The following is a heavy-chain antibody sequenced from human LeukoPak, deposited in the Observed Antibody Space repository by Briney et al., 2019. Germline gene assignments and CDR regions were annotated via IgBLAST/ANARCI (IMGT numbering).Heavy chain of an antibody. CDR1: GFTFSSYA. Sequence: PGRSLRLSCAAYGFTFSSYAMHWVRQAPGKGLEWVAVISYDGSNKYYADSVKGRLTISRDTSKNTLYLQMNSLRAEDTAVYYCARAHNVLRYFDWFGYYGMDVWGQGTTVTVSS. J-gene: IGHJ6*02. D-gene: IGHD3-9*01. CDR3: ARAHNVLRYFDWFGYYGMDV. V-gene: IGHV3-30-3*01. CDR2: ISYDGSNK.